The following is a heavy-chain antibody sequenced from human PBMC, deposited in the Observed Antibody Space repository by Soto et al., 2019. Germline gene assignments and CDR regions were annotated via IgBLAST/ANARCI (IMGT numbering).Heavy chain of an antibody. CDR2: IKQDGSEK. V-gene: IGHV3-7*01. D-gene: IGHD3-10*01. CDR1: GFTFSSYW. CDR3: ARDSRWGSGPDAFDI. J-gene: IGHJ3*02. Sequence: SLRLSCAASGFTFSSYWMSWVRQAPGKGLEWVANIKQDGSEKYYVDSVKGRFTISRDNAKNSLYLQMNSLRAEDTAVYYCARDSRWGSGPDAFDIWGQGTMVTVSS.